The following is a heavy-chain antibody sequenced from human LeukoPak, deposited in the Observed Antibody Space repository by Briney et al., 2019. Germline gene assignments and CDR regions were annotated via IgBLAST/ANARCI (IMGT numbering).Heavy chain of an antibody. CDR1: GFTFSTYA. CDR2: ISGSGGST. Sequence: GGSLRLSCAASGFTFSTYAMSWVRQAPGKGLEWVSAISGSGGSTYYADSVKGRFTISRDNSKNTLYLQMNSLRAEDTAVYYCARSGSYYLYYFDYWGQGTLVTVSS. D-gene: IGHD1-26*01. V-gene: IGHV3-23*01. J-gene: IGHJ4*02. CDR3: ARSGSYYLYYFDY.